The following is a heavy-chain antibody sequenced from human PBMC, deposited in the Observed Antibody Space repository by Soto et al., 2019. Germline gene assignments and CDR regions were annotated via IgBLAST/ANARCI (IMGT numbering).Heavy chain of an antibody. V-gene: IGHV5-10-1*01. J-gene: IGHJ6*02. CDR1: GYSFTNYW. Sequence: GESLKISCKGAGYSFTNYWISWVRQMPGKGLEWMGRIDPSDSYINYSPSFQGHVTISADKSINTAYLQWSSLKASDTARYYCGRSDYYYTMDVWGQGNTVTVSS. CDR3: GRSDYYYTMDV. CDR2: IDPSDSYI.